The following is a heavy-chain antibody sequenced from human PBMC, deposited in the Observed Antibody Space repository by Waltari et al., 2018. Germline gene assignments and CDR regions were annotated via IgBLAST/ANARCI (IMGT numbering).Heavy chain of an antibody. CDR2: IRYDGSNK. V-gene: IGHV3-30*02. CDR3: AKDIRRAAAFYY. D-gene: IGHD6-13*01. CDR1: GLTFGSYG. J-gene: IGHJ4*02. Sequence: QVQLVESGGGVVQPGGSLSLSCAASGLTFGSYGLHWVRQAPGKGLEWVAFIRYDGSNKYYADSVKGRFTISRDNSKNTLYLQMNSLRAEDTAVYYCAKDIRRAAAFYYWGQGTLVTVSS.